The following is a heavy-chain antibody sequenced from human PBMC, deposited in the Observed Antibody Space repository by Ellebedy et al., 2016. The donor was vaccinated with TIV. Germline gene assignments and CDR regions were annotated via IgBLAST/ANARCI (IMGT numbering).Heavy chain of an antibody. D-gene: IGHD3-22*01. Sequence: GGSLRLSCAASGFTFSSYSMNWVRQAPGKGLEWVSYISSSSSTIYYADSVKGRFTISRDNAKNSLYLQMNSLRAEDTAVYYCARDYYDSSGLPERWGQGTLVTVSS. CDR1: GFTFSSYS. CDR3: ARDYYDSSGLPER. V-gene: IGHV3-48*01. CDR2: ISSSSSTI. J-gene: IGHJ4*02.